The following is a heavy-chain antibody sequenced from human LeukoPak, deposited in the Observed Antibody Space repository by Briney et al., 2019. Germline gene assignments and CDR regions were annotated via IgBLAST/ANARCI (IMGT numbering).Heavy chain of an antibody. V-gene: IGHV4-34*09. CDR3: AASSGVTLGRF. CDR1: GGSFSGYY. D-gene: IGHD3-16*01. Sequence: SETLSLTCAVYGGSFSGYYWSWIRQHPGKGLEWIGYIYHTGITSYNPSLKSRVIMSVDTSINQVSLKLSSLTAADTAVYYCAASSGVTLGRFWGQGTLVSVSS. CDR2: IYHTGIT. J-gene: IGHJ4*02.